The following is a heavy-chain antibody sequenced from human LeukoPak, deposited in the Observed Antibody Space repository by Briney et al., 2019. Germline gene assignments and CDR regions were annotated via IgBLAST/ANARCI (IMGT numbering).Heavy chain of an antibody. D-gene: IGHD4-17*01. CDR1: GGSISSYY. J-gene: IGHJ4*02. Sequence: PSETLSLPCTVSGGSISSYYWSWIRPPPGKGLEWIGYIHYSGSTNYNPSLKSRVTISVDTSKNQFSLKLSSVTAADTAVYYCARQGYADFASRPFDYWGQGTLVTVSS. CDR3: ARQGYADFASRPFDY. V-gene: IGHV4-59*08. CDR2: IHYSGST.